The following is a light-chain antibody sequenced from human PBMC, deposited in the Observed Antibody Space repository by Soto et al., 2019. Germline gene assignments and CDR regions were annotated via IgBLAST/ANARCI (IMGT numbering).Light chain of an antibody. CDR3: QQRSRWPPT. V-gene: IGKV3-11*01. J-gene: IGKJ5*01. CDR2: DAT. CDR1: QSVANS. Sequence: ELVLTQSPATLSLSPGQRATLSCRASQSVANSLAWYQQKPGQAPRLLIYDATNRATGIPARFTGSGSGTDFTLTISGLEPEDFAVYYCQQRSRWPPTFGQGTRLEIE.